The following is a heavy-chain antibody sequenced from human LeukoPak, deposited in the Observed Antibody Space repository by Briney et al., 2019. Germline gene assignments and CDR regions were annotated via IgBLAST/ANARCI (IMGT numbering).Heavy chain of an antibody. D-gene: IGHD3/OR15-3a*01. CDR1: GFTFSSYS. CDR3: ARVALDFWTPAFDY. V-gene: IGHV3-48*02. J-gene: IGHJ4*02. Sequence: GGSLRLSCAASGFTFSSYSMNWVRQAPGKGLEWVSYISSSSSIIYYADSVKGRFTISRDNAKNSLYLQMNSLRDEDTAVYYCARVALDFWTPAFDYWGQGTLVTVSS. CDR2: ISSSSSII.